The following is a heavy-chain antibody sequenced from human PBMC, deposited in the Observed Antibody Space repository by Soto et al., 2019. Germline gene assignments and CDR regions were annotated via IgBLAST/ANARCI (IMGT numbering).Heavy chain of an antibody. CDR3: ARGNTPLDY. Sequence: SENPSLTCTGSGGSLSRGDYFVCWIRQPPGKGLEWIGYIYYSGSTYYNPSLKSRVTISVDTSKNQFSLKVSSVTAADTAVYYCARGNTPLDYWGQGTLVTVSS. CDR1: GGSLSRGDYF. V-gene: IGHV4-30-4*01. D-gene: IGHD2-15*01. J-gene: IGHJ4*02. CDR2: IYYSGST.